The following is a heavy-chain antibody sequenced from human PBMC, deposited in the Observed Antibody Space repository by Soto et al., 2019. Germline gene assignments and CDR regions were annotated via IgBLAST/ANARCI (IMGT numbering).Heavy chain of an antibody. D-gene: IGHD3-22*01. V-gene: IGHV3-30*18. CDR3: AKDRGYWDYYYGMDA. J-gene: IGHJ6*02. CDR1: GFTFSALG. CDR2: ISADGKKT. Sequence: PXGSLSLSFAASGFTFSALGMHWVRQAPGKGLEWVAVISADGKKTFYADSVKGRFTISRDSPHNALFLDLSSLRGDDTAVYYCAKDRGYWDYYYGMDAWGQGTTVTVSS.